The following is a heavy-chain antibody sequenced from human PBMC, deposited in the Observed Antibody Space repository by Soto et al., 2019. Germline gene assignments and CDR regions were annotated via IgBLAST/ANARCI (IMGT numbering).Heavy chain of an antibody. CDR3: ADAPYYYDSSGYRNWYFDL. D-gene: IGHD3-22*01. CDR2: IYYSGST. CDR1: GGSISSSSYY. J-gene: IGHJ2*01. Sequence: QLQLQESGPGLVKPSETLSLTCTVSGGSISSSSYYWGWIRQPPGKGLEWIGSIYYSGSTYYNPSLKSRFTISVDTSNNQFSLKLSSVTAADTAVYYCADAPYYYDSSGYRNWYFDLWGRGTLVTVSS. V-gene: IGHV4-39*01.